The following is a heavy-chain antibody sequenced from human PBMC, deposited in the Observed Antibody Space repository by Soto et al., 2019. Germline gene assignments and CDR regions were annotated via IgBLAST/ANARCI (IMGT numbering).Heavy chain of an antibody. CDR2: TSYDGSNK. V-gene: IGHV3-30-3*01. D-gene: IGHD2-2*01. CDR3: AREMGYCISTSCPFDY. Sequence: QVQLVESGGGVVQPGRSLRLSCTASGFTLSSHAMHWVRQAPGKGLEWVAITSYDGSNKYHADSVKGRFTISRDNSKNTLSLQMNSLRAEDTAVYYCAREMGYCISTSCPFDYWGQGTLVPVSS. CDR1: GFTLSSHA. J-gene: IGHJ4*02.